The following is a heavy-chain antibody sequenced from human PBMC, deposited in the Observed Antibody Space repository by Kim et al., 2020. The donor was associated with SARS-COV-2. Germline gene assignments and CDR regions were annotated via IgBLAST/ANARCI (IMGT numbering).Heavy chain of an antibody. D-gene: IGHD6-6*01. J-gene: IGHJ4*02. Sequence: SGKGRFTISRSNSKNTLYLQMNSLRAEDTAVYYCAKQLREYSSSIYYFDYWGQGTLVTVSS. V-gene: IGHV3-23*01. CDR3: AKQLREYSSSIYYFDY.